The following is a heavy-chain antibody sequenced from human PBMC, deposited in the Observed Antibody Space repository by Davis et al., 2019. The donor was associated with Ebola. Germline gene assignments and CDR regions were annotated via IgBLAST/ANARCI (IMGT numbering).Heavy chain of an antibody. CDR2: IFSGGST. CDR1: GASITSYF. CDR3: ARETPSSGWFVI. V-gene: IGHV4-59*01. D-gene: IGHD6-19*01. J-gene: IGHJ3*02. Sequence: PSETLSLTCTVSGASITSYFWSWIRQPPGKGLEWIGYIFSGGSTNYNPSLKSRVTISVDPSKNHSSLKLTSVTATDTAVYYCARETPSSGWFVIWGQGTMVTVSS.